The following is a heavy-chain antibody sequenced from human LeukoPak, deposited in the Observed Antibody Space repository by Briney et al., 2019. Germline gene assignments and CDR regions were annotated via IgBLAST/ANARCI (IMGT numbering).Heavy chain of an antibody. CDR1: GYTFTGYY. D-gene: IGHD3-3*01. V-gene: IGHV1-2*02. CDR3: ARVGRGVVPTFDY. Sequence: ASVKASCKASGYTFTGYYMHWVRQAPGQGLEWMGWINPNSGGTNYAQKFQGRVTMTRDTSISTAYMELSRLRSDDTAVYYCARVGRGVVPTFDYWGQGTLVTVSS. CDR2: INPNSGGT. J-gene: IGHJ4*02.